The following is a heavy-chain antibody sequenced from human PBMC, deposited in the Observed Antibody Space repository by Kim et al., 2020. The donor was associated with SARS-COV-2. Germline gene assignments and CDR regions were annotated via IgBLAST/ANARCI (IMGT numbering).Heavy chain of an antibody. CDR2: IGNAGDT. CDR1: GFTFSRYD. CDR3: ARTTDYYDSSGYYWYFDL. J-gene: IGHJ2*01. V-gene: IGHV3-13*01. Sequence: GGSLRLSCAASGFTFSRYDMHWVRQATGKGLEWVSAIGNAGDTYYPGSVKGRFTISRENAKNSLYLQMNSLRAGDTAVYYCARTTDYYDSSGYYWYFDLWGRGTLVTVSS. D-gene: IGHD3-22*01.